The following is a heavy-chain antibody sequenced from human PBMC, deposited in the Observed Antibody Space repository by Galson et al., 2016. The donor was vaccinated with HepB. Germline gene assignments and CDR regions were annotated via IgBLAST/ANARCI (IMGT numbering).Heavy chain of an antibody. CDR2: INHSGST. CDR1: GGSFSGYY. Sequence: ETLSLTCAVYGGSFSGYYWSWVRQSPGKGLEWIGEINHSGSTNYNPSLNNQVTISVVASKNQFSLKMNAVTAADTAVYYCARHSGYSSSWYFFEALDYWGQGILVTVSS. V-gene: IGHV4-34*01. J-gene: IGHJ4*02. D-gene: IGHD6-13*01. CDR3: ARHSGYSSSWYFFEALDY.